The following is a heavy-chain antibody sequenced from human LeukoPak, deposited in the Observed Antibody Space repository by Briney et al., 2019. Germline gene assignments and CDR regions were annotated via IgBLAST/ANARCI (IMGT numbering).Heavy chain of an antibody. CDR1: GLTFSDYS. CDR3: ARSQWLRFDAFDI. J-gene: IGHJ3*02. Sequence: PGGSLRLSCAASGLTFSDYSMTSVRQAPGKGLEWVSYISSSGSTIYYADSVKGRFTISRDNAKNSLYLQMNSLRAEDTAVYYCARSQWLRFDAFDIWGQGTMVTVSS. CDR2: ISSSGSTI. V-gene: IGHV3-11*04. D-gene: IGHD5-12*01.